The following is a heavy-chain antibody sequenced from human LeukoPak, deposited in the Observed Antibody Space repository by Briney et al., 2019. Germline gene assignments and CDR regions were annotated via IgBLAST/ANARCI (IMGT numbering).Heavy chain of an antibody. J-gene: IGHJ5*02. V-gene: IGHV3-11*01. CDR2: ISSSGSTI. CDR3: ASYSGSYYTYWFDP. D-gene: IGHD1-26*01. CDR1: GFTFSDYY. Sequence: GGSLRLSCAASGFTFSDYYMSWIRQAPGKGLEWVSYISSSGSTIYYADSVKGRFTISRDNAKNSLYLQMNSLRAEDTVVYYCASYSGSYYTYWFDPWGQGTLVTVSS.